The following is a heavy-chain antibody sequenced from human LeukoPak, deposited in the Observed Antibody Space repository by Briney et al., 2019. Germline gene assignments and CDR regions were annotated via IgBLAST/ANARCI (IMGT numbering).Heavy chain of an antibody. J-gene: IGHJ4*02. CDR1: GGTFSSYA. CDR3: ARARKYYYDSSGYSLDY. CDR2: IIPIFGTA. Sequence: ASVKVSCKASGGTFSSYAISWVRQAPGQGLEWMGGIIPIFGTANYAQKFQGRVTITADESTSTAYMELSSPRSEDTAVYYCARARKYYYDSSGYSLDYWGQGTLVTVSS. D-gene: IGHD3-22*01. V-gene: IGHV1-69*13.